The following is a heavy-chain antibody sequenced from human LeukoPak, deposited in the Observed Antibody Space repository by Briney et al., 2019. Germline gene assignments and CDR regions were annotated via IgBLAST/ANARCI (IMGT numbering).Heavy chain of an antibody. V-gene: IGHV3-21*01. CDR2: ISGSSSYI. CDR1: GFTFSSYS. J-gene: IGHJ4*02. D-gene: IGHD6-6*01. CDR3: ARGPNSNWSGLDF. Sequence: GESLRLSCAASGFTFSSYSMNWVRQAPGKGLEWVSSISGSSSYINYADSVKGRFTVSRDNAKNTLYLQVNNLRAEDTAVYYCARGPNSNWSGLDFWGQGTLLTVSS.